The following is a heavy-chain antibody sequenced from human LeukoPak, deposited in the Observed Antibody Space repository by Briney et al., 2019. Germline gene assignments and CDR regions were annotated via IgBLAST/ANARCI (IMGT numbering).Heavy chain of an antibody. CDR1: GFTFSSYE. CDR3: AKDADVDTAMVNFDY. Sequence: GGSLRLTCAASGFTFSSYEIHWVRQAPGKGLEWLSYISSSGSTIKYADSVKGRFTISRGNAKNSLYLQMNSLRAEDTAVYYCAKDADVDTAMVNFDYWGQGTLVTVSS. J-gene: IGHJ4*02. CDR2: ISSSGSTI. D-gene: IGHD5-18*01. V-gene: IGHV3-48*03.